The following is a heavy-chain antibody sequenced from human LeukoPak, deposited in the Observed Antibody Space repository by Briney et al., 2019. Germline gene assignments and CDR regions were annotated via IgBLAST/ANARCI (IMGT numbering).Heavy chain of an antibody. D-gene: IGHD2-21*02. CDR3: AREFGDIVVVTASLYYYYYMDV. Sequence: PSETLSLTCTVSGGPIITTNYFWGWLRQPPGKGLEWIGTVFYSGSTYYNPSLKSRVTISVDPSKNQFSLSLSSVTAADTAVYYCAREFGDIVVVTASLYYYYYMDVWGDGTTVTVSS. CDR1: GGPIITTNYF. CDR2: VFYSGST. V-gene: IGHV4-39*07. J-gene: IGHJ6*03.